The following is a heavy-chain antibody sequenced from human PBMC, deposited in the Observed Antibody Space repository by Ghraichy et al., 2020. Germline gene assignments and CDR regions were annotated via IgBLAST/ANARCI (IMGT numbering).Heavy chain of an antibody. V-gene: IGHV3-7*03. J-gene: IGHJ4*02. CDR3: AAGKGFGAHDY. CDR2: MNEDGSVK. D-gene: IGHD3-3*01. Sequence: GGSLRLSCAAPTFTFSAYWMAWLRQAPGRGLEWVANMNEDGSVKNHLDSVKGRFTISRDNARRSLYLQTNSLRVEDTAIYYCAAGKGFGAHDYWGQGSLVFVSS. CDR1: TFTFSAYW.